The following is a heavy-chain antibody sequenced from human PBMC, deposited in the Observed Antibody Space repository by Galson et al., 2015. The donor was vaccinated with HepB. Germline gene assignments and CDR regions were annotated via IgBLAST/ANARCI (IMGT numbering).Heavy chain of an antibody. V-gene: IGHV3-30*02. D-gene: IGHD6-19*01. CDR2: IRYDGSNK. CDR3: AKGREPIAVADAVDY. CDR1: GFTFGDST. Sequence: SLRLSCATSGFTFGDSTVHWVRQASGKGLEWVAFIRYDGSNKYYADSVKGRFTISRDNSKNTLYLQMNSLRAEDTDVYYCAKGREPIAVADAVDYWGQGTLVTVSS. J-gene: IGHJ4*02.